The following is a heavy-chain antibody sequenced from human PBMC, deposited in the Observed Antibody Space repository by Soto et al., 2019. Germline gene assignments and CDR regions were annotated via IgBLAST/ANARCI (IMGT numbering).Heavy chain of an antibody. CDR3: ARSSASAAMVHY. D-gene: IGHD5-18*01. V-gene: IGHV3-33*01. CDR1: GFTFSSYG. CDR2: IWYDGSNK. Sequence: QVQLVESGGGVVQPGRSLRLSCAASGFTFSSYGMHWVRQAPGKGLEWVAVIWYDGSNKYYADSVKGRFTISRDNSKNKRYRQMNSLRGEGTAVYYCARSSASAAMVHYWGQGNLVNVSS. J-gene: IGHJ4*02.